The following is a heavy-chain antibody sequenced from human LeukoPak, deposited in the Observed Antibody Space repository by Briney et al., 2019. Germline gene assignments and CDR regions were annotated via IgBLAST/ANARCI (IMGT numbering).Heavy chain of an antibody. J-gene: IGHJ2*01. CDR1: GFTFSLHS. CDR3: ARLSYYYDSSNFTLGEYFDL. V-gene: IGHV3-48*02. CDR2: ISTMSTTI. D-gene: IGHD3-22*01. Sequence: GGSLRLSCAASGFTFSLHSMNWVRQVPGKGLQWISYISTMSTTIHYAEFVKGRFSISRDDAKNSLFLQMNSLRDEDTAVYYCARLSYYYDSSNFTLGEYFDLWGRGTLVTVSS.